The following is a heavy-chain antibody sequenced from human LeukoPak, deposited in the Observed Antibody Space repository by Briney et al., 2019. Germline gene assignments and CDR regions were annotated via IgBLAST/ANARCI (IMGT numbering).Heavy chain of an antibody. CDR1: GGSISGYY. CDR3: ARASTIFPPPHSTRYNWFDP. Sequence: SETLSLTCTVSGGSISGYYWSWIRQPPGKGLEWIGYIYYSGSSNYNPSLKSRVTISVAPSKNQFSLKLSSVTAADTAVYYCARASTIFPPPHSTRYNWFDPWGQGTLVTVSS. CDR2: IYYSGSS. J-gene: IGHJ5*02. D-gene: IGHD3-3*01. V-gene: IGHV4-59*12.